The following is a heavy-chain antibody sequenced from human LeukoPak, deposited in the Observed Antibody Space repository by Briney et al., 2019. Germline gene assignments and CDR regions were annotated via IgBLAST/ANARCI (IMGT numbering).Heavy chain of an antibody. CDR2: IYPGDSDA. Sequence: GESLKISCKGSGYPFTNYWIGWVRQMPGKGLEWMGSIYPGDSDARYSPSFQGQVTISADKSVRTAYLQWSSLKASDTAMYYCARPNITSYYDSRGYDAFDVWGQGTIVTVSS. D-gene: IGHD3-22*01. CDR1: GYPFTNYW. V-gene: IGHV5-51*01. J-gene: IGHJ3*01. CDR3: ARPNITSYYDSRGYDAFDV.